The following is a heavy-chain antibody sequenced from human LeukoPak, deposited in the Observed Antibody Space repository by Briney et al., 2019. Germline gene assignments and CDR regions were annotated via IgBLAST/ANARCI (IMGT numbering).Heavy chain of an antibody. V-gene: IGHV3-7*01. CDR2: IKQDGSEK. CDR3: ARDAIAAAGPSDY. CDR1: GFTFSSYW. D-gene: IGHD6-13*01. Sequence: GGSLRLSCAAPGFTFSSYWMSWVRQAPGKGLEWVANIKQDGSEKYYVDSVKGRFTISRDNAKNSLYLQMNSLRAEDTAVYYCARDAIAAAGPSDYWGQGTLVTVSS. J-gene: IGHJ4*02.